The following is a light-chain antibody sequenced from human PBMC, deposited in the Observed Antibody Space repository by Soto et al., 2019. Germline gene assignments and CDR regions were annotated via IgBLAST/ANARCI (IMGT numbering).Light chain of an antibody. Sequence: QSVLTQPASVSGSPGQSITISCTGSSSDVGAYNFVSWYQHHPGKAPKLILYEVTTRPSGVSSRFSGSKSGNTASLTISGLQADDEANYYCSSYTSSNTPYDFGTGTKGTVL. CDR1: SSDVGAYNF. CDR3: SSYTSSNTPYD. J-gene: IGLJ1*01. V-gene: IGLV2-14*01. CDR2: EVT.